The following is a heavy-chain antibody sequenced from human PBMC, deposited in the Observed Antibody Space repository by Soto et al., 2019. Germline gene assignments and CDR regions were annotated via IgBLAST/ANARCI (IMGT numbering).Heavy chain of an antibody. J-gene: IGHJ4*02. CDR1: GYTFSGFY. CDR2: INPNSGGT. V-gene: IGHV1-2*02. CDR3: ASAAVSGTAGLDF. D-gene: IGHD6-19*01. Sequence: WASVKVSCKASGYTFSGFYMHWLRQAPGQGLEWMGWINPNSGGTKSAEKFQGRVTMTRDTSISTAYMELSRLTSDDTAVYYCASAAVSGTAGLDFWGQGTQVTVSS.